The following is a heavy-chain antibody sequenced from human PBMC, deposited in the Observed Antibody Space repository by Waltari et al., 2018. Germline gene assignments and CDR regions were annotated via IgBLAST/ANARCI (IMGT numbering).Heavy chain of an antibody. CDR1: GFTFSSYA. V-gene: IGHV3-23*01. J-gene: IGHJ3*02. D-gene: IGHD6-19*01. CDR3: AKDESAGSGWNDAFDI. Sequence: EVQLLESGGGLVQPGGSQRLSCAASGFTFSSYAMSWVRQAPGKGLEWVSAISGSGGSTYYADSVKGRFTISRDNSKNTLYLQMNSLRAEDTAVYYCAKDESAGSGWNDAFDIWGQGTMVTVSS. CDR2: ISGSGGST.